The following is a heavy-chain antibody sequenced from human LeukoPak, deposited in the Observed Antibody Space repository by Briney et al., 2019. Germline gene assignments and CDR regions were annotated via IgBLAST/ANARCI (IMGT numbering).Heavy chain of an antibody. J-gene: IGHJ4*02. CDR2: INASGNPM. Sequence: QPGGSLRLSCAASGFTFSNYEMNWVCQAPGKGLEWISYINASGNPMFYADSVKGRFTISRDNAKNSLYLQMNSLRAEDTAIYYCAKDGGSGILYWGQGTLVTVSS. CDR3: AKDGGSGILY. V-gene: IGHV3-48*03. CDR1: GFTFSNYE. D-gene: IGHD3-10*01.